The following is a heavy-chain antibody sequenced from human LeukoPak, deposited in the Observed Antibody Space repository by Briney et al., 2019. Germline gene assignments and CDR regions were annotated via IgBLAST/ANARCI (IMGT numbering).Heavy chain of an antibody. D-gene: IGHD2-21*01. J-gene: IGHJ5*02. Sequence: PGGSLRLSCAASGFSFSLYAMNWVRQAPGKGLEWVSAISGSGDNTYYADSVKGHFPISRDNSKNILYLQMNSLRAEDTAVYYCHIYCGGDCYSGGWFDPWGQGTLVTVSS. CDR1: GFSFSLYA. V-gene: IGHV3-23*01. CDR2: ISGSGDNT. CDR3: HIYCGGDCYSGGWFDP.